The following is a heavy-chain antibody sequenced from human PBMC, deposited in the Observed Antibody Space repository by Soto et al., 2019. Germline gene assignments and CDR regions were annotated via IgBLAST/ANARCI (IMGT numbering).Heavy chain of an antibody. V-gene: IGHV1-2*02. D-gene: IGHD4-17*01. Sequence: ASVKVSCKASGFTDYYIHWVRQAPGQGLEWMGWVNPSSGGTNYAQKFQGRVAMTRNTFISTAYMELSRLRSDDTAVYYCAREGSADYGSYGMDVWGQGTTVTVSS. CDR3: AREGSADYGSYGMDV. CDR2: VNPSSGGT. CDR1: GFTDYY. J-gene: IGHJ6*02.